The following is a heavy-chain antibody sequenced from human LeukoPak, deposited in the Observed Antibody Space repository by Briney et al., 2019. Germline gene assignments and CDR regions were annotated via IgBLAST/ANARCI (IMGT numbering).Heavy chain of an antibody. CDR1: GFTFSSYE. J-gene: IGHJ4*02. CDR3: ARVVVFGSYFDY. V-gene: IGHV3-48*03. CDR2: ISSSGSTI. D-gene: IGHD3-3*01. Sequence: GGSLRLSCAASGFTFSSYEMNWVRQAPGKGLEWVSYISSSGSTIYYADSVKGRFTISRDNAKSSLYLQMNSLRAEDAAVYYCARVVVFGSYFDYWGQGTLVTVSS.